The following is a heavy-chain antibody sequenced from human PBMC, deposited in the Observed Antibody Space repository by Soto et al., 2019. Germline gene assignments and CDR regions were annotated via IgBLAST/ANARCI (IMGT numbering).Heavy chain of an antibody. CDR2: ISHSGST. Sequence: QVQLQASGPGLVKPSVTLSLTCAVSGGSISSSNWWSWVRQPPGKGLEWIGEISHSGSTNYNPSLKSRVTISVDKSKNQSSLKVSSVTAADTAVYYCARFLVVHCGMDVWGQRTTDTVSS. V-gene: IGHV4-4*02. CDR3: ARFLVVHCGMDV. CDR1: GGSISSSNW. J-gene: IGHJ6*02. D-gene: IGHD3-3*01.